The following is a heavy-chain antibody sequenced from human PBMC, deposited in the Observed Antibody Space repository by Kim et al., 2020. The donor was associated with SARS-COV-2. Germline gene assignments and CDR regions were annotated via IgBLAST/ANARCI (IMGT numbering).Heavy chain of an antibody. CDR2: ISAYNGNT. D-gene: IGHD1-7*01. V-gene: IGHV1-18*01. CDR1: GYTFTSYG. Sequence: ASVKVSCKASGYTFTSYGISWVRQAPGQGLEWMGWISAYNGNTNYAQKLQGRVTMTTDTSTSTAYMELRSLRSDDTAVYYCARLNWDYYYYYYGMDVWGQGTTVTVSS. J-gene: IGHJ6*02. CDR3: ARLNWDYYYYYYGMDV.